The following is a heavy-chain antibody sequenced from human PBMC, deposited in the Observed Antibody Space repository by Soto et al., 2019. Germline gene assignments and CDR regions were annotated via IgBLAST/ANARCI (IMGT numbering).Heavy chain of an antibody. D-gene: IGHD6-6*01. J-gene: IGHJ6*02. Sequence: ASVKVSCKASGYTFTGYYMHWVRQAPGQGLEWMGWINPNSGGTNYAQKFQGWVTMTRDTSISTAYMELSRLRSDDTAVYYCARDLPYSSSSAYYYYYGMDVRGQRTTVTVSS. V-gene: IGHV1-2*04. CDR1: GYTFTGYY. CDR2: INPNSGGT. CDR3: ARDLPYSSSSAYYYYYGMDV.